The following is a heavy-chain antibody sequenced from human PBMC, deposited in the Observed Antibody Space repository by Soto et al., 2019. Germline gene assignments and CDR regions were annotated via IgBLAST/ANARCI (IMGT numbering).Heavy chain of an antibody. V-gene: IGHV4-59*01. CDR2: IHNSGTS. CDR1: GDTSTSYY. Sequence: SETLSLTCTVSGDTSTSYYWGWIRQAPGKGLEWIGHIHNSGTSTHNPSLNGRVTISIDMSKKQFSLKLTSLTSADTAVYYCARDFYDSVGYTWFDSWSQGTLVTV. CDR3: ARDFYDSVGYTWFDS. D-gene: IGHD3-22*01. J-gene: IGHJ5*01.